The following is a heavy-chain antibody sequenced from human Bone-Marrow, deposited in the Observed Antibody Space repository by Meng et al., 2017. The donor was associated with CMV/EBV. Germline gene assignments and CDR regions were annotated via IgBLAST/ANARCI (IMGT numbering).Heavy chain of an antibody. J-gene: IGHJ4*02. CDR1: GFTFSSSA. CDR2: ISGSGGST. D-gene: IGHD6-13*01. V-gene: IGHV3-23*01. Sequence: GESLKISCAASGFTFSSSAMSWVRQAPGKGLEWVSAISGSGGSTHYADSVKGRFTISRDNSKNTLYLQMNSLRAEDTAVYYCAKGSPLLVVILTRGVYYLDYWGQGTLVTVSS. CDR3: AKGSPLLVVILTRGVYYLDY.